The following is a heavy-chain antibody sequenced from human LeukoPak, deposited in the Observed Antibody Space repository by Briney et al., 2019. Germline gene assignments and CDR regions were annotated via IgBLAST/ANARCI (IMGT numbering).Heavy chain of an antibody. CDR1: GGSFSGYY. CDR2: IFYSGST. CDR3: ARVAAGKGYPFDY. J-gene: IGHJ4*02. Sequence: AETLSLTCAVYGGSFSGYYWGWIRQPPGKGLECIGSIFYSGSTYYNPSLKSRVTISVDTSKNQFSLKLSSVTAADTAVYYCARVAAGKGYPFDYWGQGTLVTVSS. V-gene: IGHV4-34*12. D-gene: IGHD6-13*01.